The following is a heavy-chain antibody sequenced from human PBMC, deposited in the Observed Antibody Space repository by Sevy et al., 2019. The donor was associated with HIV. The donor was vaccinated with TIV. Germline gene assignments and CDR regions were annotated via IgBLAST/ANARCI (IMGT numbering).Heavy chain of an antibody. Sequence: GGSLRLSCAASGFTFSTYGMDWVRQAPGKGPEWVSVIHSGGKISYADSVQGRFTISRDNSKNTLYLQMNSLRAEDTAVYYCAREDIVLGEDNYYGIDVWGQGTTVTVSS. CDR3: AREDIVLGEDNYYGIDV. J-gene: IGHJ6*02. D-gene: IGHD2-15*01. V-gene: IGHV3-53*01. CDR1: GFTFSTYG. CDR2: IHSGGKI.